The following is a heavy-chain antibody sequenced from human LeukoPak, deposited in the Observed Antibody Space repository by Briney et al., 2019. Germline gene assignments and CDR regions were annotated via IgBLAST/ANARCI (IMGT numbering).Heavy chain of an antibody. J-gene: IGHJ4*02. Sequence: GGSLRLSCVASGFNFDNYGMNWVRQAPGKGLEWVSYINWNGGGTGYAGSVKGRFTISRDNAKNSLFLQMNSLRAEDTAVYYCARESRSSGWSGGGDLGLGYWGQGTLVTVSS. CDR3: ARESRSSGWSGGGDLGLGY. V-gene: IGHV3-20*04. D-gene: IGHD6-19*01. CDR2: INWNGGGT. CDR1: GFNFDNYG.